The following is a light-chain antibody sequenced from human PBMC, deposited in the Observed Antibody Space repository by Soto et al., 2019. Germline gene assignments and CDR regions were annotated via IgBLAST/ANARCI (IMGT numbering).Light chain of an antibody. V-gene: IGKV1-5*03. CDR2: KAS. CDR3: QQYDSDPWT. CDR1: QSISTW. Sequence: DIQMTQSPATLSASVGGRVTITCRASQSISTWLAWYRQKPGKAPKLLIYKASSLESGVPSRFSGSGSGTEFTLTTSSLQPDDFATYYCQQYDSDPWTFGQGTKVDIK. J-gene: IGKJ1*01.